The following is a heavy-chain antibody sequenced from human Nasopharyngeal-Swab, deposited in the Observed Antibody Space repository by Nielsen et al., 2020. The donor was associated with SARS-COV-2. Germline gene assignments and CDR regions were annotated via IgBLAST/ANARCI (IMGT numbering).Heavy chain of an antibody. CDR1: GFTFSSYG. CDR3: ARDLRCSSTSCYDEAAY. Sequence: LKISCAASGFTFSSYGMHWVRQAPGKGLEWVAVIWYDGSNKYYADSVKGRFTISRDNSKNTLYLQMNSLRAEDTAVYYCARDLRCSSTSCYDEAAYWGQGTLVTVSS. V-gene: IGHV3-33*01. D-gene: IGHD2-2*01. CDR2: IWYDGSNK. J-gene: IGHJ4*02.